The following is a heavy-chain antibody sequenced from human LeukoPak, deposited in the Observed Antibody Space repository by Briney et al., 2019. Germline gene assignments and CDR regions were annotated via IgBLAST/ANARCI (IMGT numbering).Heavy chain of an antibody. CDR2: ISAYNGNT. D-gene: IGHD6-19*01. J-gene: IGHJ4*02. V-gene: IGHV1-18*01. CDR1: GYTFTSYG. CDR3: ARDPGIAVAGTKIDY. Sequence: ASVKVSCKASGYTFTSYGISWVRQAPGQGLEWMGWISAYNGNTNYAQKLQGRVTMTTDTSTSTAYMELSSLRSEDTAVYYCARDPGIAVAGTKIDYWGQGTLVTVSS.